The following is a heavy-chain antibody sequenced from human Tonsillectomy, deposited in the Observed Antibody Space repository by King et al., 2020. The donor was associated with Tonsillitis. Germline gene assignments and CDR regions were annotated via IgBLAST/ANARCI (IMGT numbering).Heavy chain of an antibody. Sequence: VQLQESGPGLVKPSETLSLTCTVSGGSISSYYWSWIRQPPGKGLEWIGYIYYSGSTNYNPSLKSRVTISVDTSKNQFSLKLSSVTAADTAVYYCARGGYYDSSGYTPRYSFDYWGQGTLVTVSS. CDR2: IYYSGST. CDR1: GGSISSYY. J-gene: IGHJ4*02. D-gene: IGHD3-22*01. V-gene: IGHV4-59*01. CDR3: ARGGYYDSSGYTPRYSFDY.